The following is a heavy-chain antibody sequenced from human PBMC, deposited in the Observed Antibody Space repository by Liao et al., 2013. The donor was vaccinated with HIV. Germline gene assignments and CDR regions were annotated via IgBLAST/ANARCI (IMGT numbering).Heavy chain of an antibody. CDR1: GGSFSDLY. V-gene: IGHV4-34*02. D-gene: IGHD2-2*01. J-gene: IGHJ1*01. Sequence: QVRLEEWGAGLLKPSETLSLTCAVYGGSFSDLYWSWIRQSPREGAWSGLAKYDLGGRTNYNPSLKSRVIISIDTVKVQVSLKVTSLTAADTAMYYCATGLGYCSDTSCYEYFEHWGRGTPVTVSS. CDR2: YDLGGRT. CDR3: ATGLGYCSDTSCYEYFEH.